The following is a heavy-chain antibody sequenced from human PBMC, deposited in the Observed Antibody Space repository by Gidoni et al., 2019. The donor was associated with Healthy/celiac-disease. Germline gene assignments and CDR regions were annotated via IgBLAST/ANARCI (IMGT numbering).Heavy chain of an antibody. Sequence: EVQLVESGGGLVQPGGSLKLPCAASGFTFSGSAMHWVRQASGKGLEWVGRIRSKANSYATAYAASVKGRFTISRDDSKNTAYLQMNSLKTEDTAVYYCTRTEEEIVVVGPDYWGQGTLVTVSS. CDR3: TRTEEEIVVVGPDY. CDR1: GFTFSGSA. D-gene: IGHD3-22*01. V-gene: IGHV3-73*01. CDR2: IRSKANSYAT. J-gene: IGHJ4*02.